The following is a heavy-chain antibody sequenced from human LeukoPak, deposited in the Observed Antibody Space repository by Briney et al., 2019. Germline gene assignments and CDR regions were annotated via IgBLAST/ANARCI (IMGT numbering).Heavy chain of an antibody. CDR1: GFTFSSYE. CDR2: ISTSGSTI. J-gene: IGHJ4*02. D-gene: IGHD2-8*01. V-gene: IGHV3-48*03. CDR3: ARDCTNGVCYFPYYFDS. Sequence: RGSLRLSCAASGFTFSSYEMNWVRQAPGKGLEWVSYISTSGSTIYYADSVKGRFTISRDNAKNSLYLQMNSLRAEDTAVYYCARDCTNGVCYFPYYFDSWGQGTLVTVSS.